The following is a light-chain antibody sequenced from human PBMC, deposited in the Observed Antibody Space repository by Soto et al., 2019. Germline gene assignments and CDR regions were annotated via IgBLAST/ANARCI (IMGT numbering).Light chain of an antibody. J-gene: IGLJ2*01. Sequence: QSALTQPASVSGSPGQSITISCTGTSSDVGGYNYVSWYQQHPGKVPTLMIYDVSNRPSGVSIRFSGSKSGNTASLTNSGLQAEDEADYYCSSYTSTNTPIFGGGTKLTVL. CDR1: SSDVGGYNY. V-gene: IGLV2-14*03. CDR2: DVS. CDR3: SSYTSTNTPI.